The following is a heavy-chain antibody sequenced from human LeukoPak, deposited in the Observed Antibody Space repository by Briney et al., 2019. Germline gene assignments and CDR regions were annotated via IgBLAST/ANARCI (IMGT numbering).Heavy chain of an antibody. D-gene: IGHD4-17*01. CDR2: IYYSGST. CDR3: ARDDGDYVFDY. V-gene: IGHV4-59*01. CDR1: GGSISSYY. J-gene: IGHJ4*02. Sequence: PSETLSLTCTVSGGSISSYYWSWIRQPPGKGLEWIGYIYYSGSTNYNPSLKSRVTLSVDTSKNQFSLKLSSVTAADTAVYYCARDDGDYVFDYWGQGTLVTVSS.